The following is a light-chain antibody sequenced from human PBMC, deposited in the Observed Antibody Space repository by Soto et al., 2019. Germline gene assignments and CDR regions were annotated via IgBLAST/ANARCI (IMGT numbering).Light chain of an antibody. Sequence: EIVLTQSPATLSLSPGERATLSCRASQSVSSYLAWYQQRPGQAPRLLIYHASNRATGIPARFSGSGSGTDFTLTISSLEPEDFSLYYGQQRSTWPITFGQGTRLE. CDR3: QQRSTWPIT. V-gene: IGKV3-11*01. J-gene: IGKJ5*01. CDR2: HAS. CDR1: QSVSSY.